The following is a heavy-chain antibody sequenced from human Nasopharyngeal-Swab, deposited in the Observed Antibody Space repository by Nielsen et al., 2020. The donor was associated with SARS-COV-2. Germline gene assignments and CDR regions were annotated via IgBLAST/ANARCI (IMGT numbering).Heavy chain of an antibody. Sequence: GGSLRLSCAASGFTFSDYYMSWIRQAPGKGLEWVANIKQDGSEKYYVDSVKGRFTISRDNAKKSLWLQMNSLRAEDTAVYYCARDWAASGGGMDVWGQGTTVTVSS. V-gene: IGHV3-7*01. CDR1: GFTFSDYY. CDR2: IKQDGSEK. CDR3: ARDWAASGGGMDV. J-gene: IGHJ6*02. D-gene: IGHD1-26*01.